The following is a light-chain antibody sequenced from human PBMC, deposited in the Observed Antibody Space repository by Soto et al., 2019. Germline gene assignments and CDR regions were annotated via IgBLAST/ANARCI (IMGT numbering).Light chain of an antibody. CDR2: DVS. Sequence: QSALTQPASVSGSPGQSITISCTGTSSDVGGYNYVSWYQDHPGKAPKLMIYDVSNRPSGVSDRFSGSKSGNTASLTISGLQTEDEADYYCSSYTGSSTVVFGGGTKVTVL. V-gene: IGLV2-14*03. CDR3: SSYTGSSTVV. J-gene: IGLJ3*02. CDR1: SSDVGGYNY.